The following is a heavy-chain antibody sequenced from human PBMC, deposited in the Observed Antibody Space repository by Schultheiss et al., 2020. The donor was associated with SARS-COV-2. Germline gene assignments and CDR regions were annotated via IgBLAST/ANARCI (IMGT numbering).Heavy chain of an antibody. D-gene: IGHD2-21*02. Sequence: GESLKISCAASGFTFSSYSMNWVRQAPGKGLEWVSSISSSSSYIYYADSVKGRFTISRDNAKNSLYLQMNSLRAEDTAVYYCARLAYCGGDCYLTWYFDYWGQGTLVTVSS. CDR3: ARLAYCGGDCYLTWYFDY. J-gene: IGHJ4*02. CDR1: GFTFSSYS. V-gene: IGHV3-21*01. CDR2: ISSSSSYI.